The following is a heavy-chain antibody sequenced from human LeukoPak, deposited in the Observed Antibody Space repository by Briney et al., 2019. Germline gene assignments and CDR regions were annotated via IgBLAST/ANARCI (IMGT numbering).Heavy chain of an antibody. CDR2: ISGSGGST. D-gene: IGHD6-19*01. CDR1: GFTFSSYA. V-gene: IGHV3-23*01. J-gene: IGHJ4*02. Sequence: PGGSLRLSCAASGFTFSSYAMSWVRQAPGKGLEWVSAISGSGGSTYYADSVKGRFTISRDNSKNTLYLQMNSLRAEDTAVYYCARDWYGSGWYYFDYWGQGTLVTVSS. CDR3: ARDWYGSGWYYFDY.